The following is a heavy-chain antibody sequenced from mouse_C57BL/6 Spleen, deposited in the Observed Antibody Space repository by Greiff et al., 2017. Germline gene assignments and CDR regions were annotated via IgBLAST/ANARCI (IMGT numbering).Heavy chain of an antibody. CDR1: GFTFSDYG. J-gene: IGHJ3*01. Sequence: EVKLVESGGGLVKPGGSLKLSCAASGFTFSDYGMHWVRQAPEKGLEWVAYISSGSSTIYYADTVKGRFPISRDNAKNTLFLQMTSLRSEDTAMYYCARPPLFGYGIACWGQGTLVTVSA. CDR3: ARPPLFGYGIAC. CDR2: ISSGSSTI. D-gene: IGHD1-1*01. V-gene: IGHV5-17*01.